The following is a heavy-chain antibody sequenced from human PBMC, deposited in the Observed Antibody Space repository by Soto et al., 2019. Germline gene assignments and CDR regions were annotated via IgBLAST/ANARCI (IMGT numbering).Heavy chain of an antibody. CDR1: GFSFSNYA. V-gene: IGHV3-30-3*01. CDR2: LSYDGSSH. CDR3: TRGEAASGTSPIYFDY. Sequence: GGSLRLSCAASGFSFSNYAMHWVRQAPGKGLEWVAVLSYDGSSHYYAESVEGRITLSRDNSKNTLFLQMNSLRPEDTAVYYCTRGEAASGTSPIYFDYWGHGALVTVSS. D-gene: IGHD6-13*01. J-gene: IGHJ4*01.